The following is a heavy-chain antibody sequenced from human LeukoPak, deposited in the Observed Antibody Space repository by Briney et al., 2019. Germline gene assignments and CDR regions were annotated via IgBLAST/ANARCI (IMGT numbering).Heavy chain of an antibody. Sequence: SETLSLTCTVSGGSISTYYWSWIRQPPGKGLEWIGYIYHSGSTNYNPSLKSRVTISVDTSKNQCSLKLSSVTAADTAVYYCARQGLGCGYSYACHFDSWGQGTLVTVSS. CDR2: IYHSGST. CDR3: ARQGLGCGYSYACHFDS. J-gene: IGHJ4*02. V-gene: IGHV4-59*08. D-gene: IGHD5-18*01. CDR1: GGSISTYY.